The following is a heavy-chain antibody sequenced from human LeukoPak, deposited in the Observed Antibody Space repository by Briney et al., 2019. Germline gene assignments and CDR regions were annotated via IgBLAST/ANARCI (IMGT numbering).Heavy chain of an antibody. D-gene: IGHD2-2*01. CDR1: GYTFTLYY. Sequence: ASVKVSCKASGYTFTLYYMHWVRQAPGQGLEWMGIINPSGGSTHYAQRFQGRVTMTRDTSTSTVDMELSSLRSEDTAVYYCARGYCSSTSCYAWFDPWGQGTLVTVSS. V-gene: IGHV1-46*01. CDR3: ARGYCSSTSCYAWFDP. J-gene: IGHJ5*02. CDR2: INPSGGST.